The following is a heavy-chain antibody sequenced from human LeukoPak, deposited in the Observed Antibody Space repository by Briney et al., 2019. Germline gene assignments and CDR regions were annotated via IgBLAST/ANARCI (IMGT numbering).Heavy chain of an antibody. V-gene: IGHV3-74*01. Sequence: PGGSLRLSCAASGFTFSSYWMHWVRQVPGKGLVWVSRIISDGSNTAYAGSVKGRFTISRDNAKNTLYLQMNSLRAEDTAVYYCARDPYSGTYGNTYYYYMDVWGKGTTVTISS. CDR1: GFTFSSYW. CDR2: IISDGSNT. D-gene: IGHD1-26*01. J-gene: IGHJ6*03. CDR3: ARDPYSGTYGNTYYYYMDV.